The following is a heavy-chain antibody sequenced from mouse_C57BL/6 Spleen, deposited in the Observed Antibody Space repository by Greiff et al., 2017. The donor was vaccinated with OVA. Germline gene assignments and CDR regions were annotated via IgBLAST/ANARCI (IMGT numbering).Heavy chain of an antibody. V-gene: IGHV1-52*01. Sequence: QVQLQQPGAELVRPGSSVKLSCKASGYTFTSYWMHWVKQRPIQGLEWIGNIDPSDSETPYNQKFKDKATLTVDKSSSTAYMQLSSLTSEDSAVYYCARGDYDGAWFAYWGQGTLVTVSA. J-gene: IGHJ3*01. D-gene: IGHD2-4*01. CDR2: IDPSDSET. CDR3: ARGDYDGAWFAY. CDR1: GYTFTSYW.